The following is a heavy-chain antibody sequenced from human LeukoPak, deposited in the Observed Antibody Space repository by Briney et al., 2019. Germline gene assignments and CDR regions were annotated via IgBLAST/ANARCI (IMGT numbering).Heavy chain of an antibody. CDR2: MNPNTGDT. CDR1: GYTFTSHD. CDR3: ARGPKYTSGWSLWGSYSKLDY. Sequence: ASVKVSCKTSGYTFTSHDINWVRQAPGQGLEWMGWMNPNTGDTGYAQKFQGSVTFTTNTSISTAYMEVSRLRSEDTAVYYCARGPKYTSGWSLWGSYSKLDYWGQGTLVTVSS. J-gene: IGHJ4*02. D-gene: IGHD6-19*01. V-gene: IGHV1-8*03.